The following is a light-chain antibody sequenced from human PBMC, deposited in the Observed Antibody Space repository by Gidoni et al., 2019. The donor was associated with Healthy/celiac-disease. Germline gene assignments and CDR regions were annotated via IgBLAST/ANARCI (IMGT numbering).Light chain of an antibody. J-gene: IGKJ1*01. CDR3: QQYNNWPPWT. CDR1: QSVSSN. Sequence: ATLACRASQSVSSNLAWYQQKPGQAPRLLIYGASTRATGIPARFSGSGAGTEFTLTISSLQSEDFAVDYCQQYNNWPPWTFGQGTKVEIK. V-gene: IGKV3-15*01. CDR2: GAS.